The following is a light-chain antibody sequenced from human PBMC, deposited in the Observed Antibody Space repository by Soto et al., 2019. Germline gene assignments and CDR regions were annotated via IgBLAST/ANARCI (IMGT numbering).Light chain of an antibody. J-gene: IGLJ2*01. CDR3: RSFTSKSTRI. Sequence: QSALTQPASVSGSPGQSITISCAGTMRDIGAYNLVSWYQQHPGKAPQLIIYEVRNRPSGISFRFSGSKSANTASLTISGLQAEEEADYYCRSFTSKSTRILGGGTK. CDR2: EVR. V-gene: IGLV2-14*03. CDR1: MRDIGAYNL.